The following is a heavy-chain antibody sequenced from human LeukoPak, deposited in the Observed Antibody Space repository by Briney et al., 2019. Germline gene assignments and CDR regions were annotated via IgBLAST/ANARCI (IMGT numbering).Heavy chain of an antibody. CDR1: GFSITTGYY. CDR2: IYHSGST. V-gene: IGHV4-38-2*02. Sequence: KTSETLSLTCTVSGFSITTGYYWGWIRQPPGKGLEWIGSIYHSGSTNYNPSLKSRVTISVDKSKNQFSLKLSSVTAADTAAYYCARGGPGEMATINAFDIWGQGTMVTVSS. D-gene: IGHD5-24*01. J-gene: IGHJ3*02. CDR3: ARGGPGEMATINAFDI.